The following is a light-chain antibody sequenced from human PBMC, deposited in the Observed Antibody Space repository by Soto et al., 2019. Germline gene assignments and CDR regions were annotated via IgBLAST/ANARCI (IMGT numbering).Light chain of an antibody. Sequence: EIVFTQSRATLALSRGRIATLSCMAIQSVSRYLAWYQQKPGQAPRLLISDTSNRATGIPARFSGSGSGTDFTHTISSLGPEDFAVYYCQQRSNWPIITFGQGTRLEIK. CDR1: QSVSRY. CDR3: QQRSNWPIIT. V-gene: IGKV3-11*01. J-gene: IGKJ5*01. CDR2: DTS.